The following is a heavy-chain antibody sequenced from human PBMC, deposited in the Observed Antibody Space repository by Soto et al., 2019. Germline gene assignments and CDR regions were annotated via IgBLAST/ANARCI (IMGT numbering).Heavy chain of an antibody. CDR1: GFTFDDYA. Sequence: EVQLVESGGGLVQPGRSLRLSCAASGFTFDDYAMHWVRQVPGKGLEWVSGINWNSGSIGYGDSVKGRFAISRDNAKNSLHLQMNSLSAEDTAFYYCVKDESINWYSGHFRHWGQGTLATVSS. CDR3: VKDESINWYSGHFRH. J-gene: IGHJ1*01. V-gene: IGHV3-9*01. D-gene: IGHD6-13*01. CDR2: INWNSGSI.